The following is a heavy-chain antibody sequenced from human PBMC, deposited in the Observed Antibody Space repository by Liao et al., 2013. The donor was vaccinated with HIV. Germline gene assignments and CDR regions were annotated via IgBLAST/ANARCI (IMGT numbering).Heavy chain of an antibody. V-gene: IGHV4-4*07. CDR2: IGTSGST. D-gene: IGHD2-2*01. Sequence: QVQLQESGPGLVKPSETLSLTCTVSGGATRSHHCSWIRQSAGKGLEWIGRIGTSGSTTYNPSLKSRVTMSVDTSKNQFSLRLKSVTAADTAVYYCARDRIEVASAAKSLYSYYYLDVWGRGTTVTVSS. CDR1: GGATRSHH. CDR3: ARDRIEVASAAKSLYSYYYLDV. J-gene: IGHJ6*03.